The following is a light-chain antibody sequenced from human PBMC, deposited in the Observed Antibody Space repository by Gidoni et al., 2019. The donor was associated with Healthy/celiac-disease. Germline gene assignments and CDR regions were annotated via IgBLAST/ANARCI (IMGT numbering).Light chain of an antibody. J-gene: IGKJ3*01. Sequence: ETVLTQSPGTLSLSPGERATLSCRASQSVSSSYLAWYQQKPGQAPRLLIYGASSRATGIPDRFSGSGSGTDFTLTISRLEPEDFAVYYCQQYGSSPRVTFXPXTKVDIK. CDR1: QSVSSSY. V-gene: IGKV3-20*01. CDR3: QQYGSSPRVT. CDR2: GAS.